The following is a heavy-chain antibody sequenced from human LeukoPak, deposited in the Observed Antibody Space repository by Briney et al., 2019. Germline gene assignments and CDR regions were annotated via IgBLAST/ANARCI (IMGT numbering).Heavy chain of an antibody. J-gene: IGHJ4*02. CDR1: GYSFTSYW. CDR2: IYPGDSDT. CDR3: ARQPLHPLIAVANSNFDY. V-gene: IGHV5-51*01. D-gene: IGHD6-19*01. Sequence: GESQKISCKGSGYSFTSYWIGWVRQMPGKGLEWMGIIYPGDSDTRYSPSFQGQVTISADKSISTAYLQWSSLKASDTAMYYCARQPLHPLIAVANSNFDYWGQGTLVTVSS.